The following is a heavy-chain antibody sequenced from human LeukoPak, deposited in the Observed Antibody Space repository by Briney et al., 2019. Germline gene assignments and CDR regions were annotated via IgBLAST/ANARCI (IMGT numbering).Heavy chain of an antibody. CDR3: ARDPYDSSAYGAFDI. CDR2: IKHDGSEK. D-gene: IGHD3-22*01. CDR1: GFTFSDSW. J-gene: IGHJ3*02. V-gene: IGHV3-7*01. Sequence: GGSLRLSCAASGFTFSDSWMSWVRQAPGKGLEWVANIKHDGSEKYYVDSVKGRFTMSRDNAENSLYLQINSLRAEDTAVYYCARDPYDSSAYGAFDIWGQGTVVTVSS.